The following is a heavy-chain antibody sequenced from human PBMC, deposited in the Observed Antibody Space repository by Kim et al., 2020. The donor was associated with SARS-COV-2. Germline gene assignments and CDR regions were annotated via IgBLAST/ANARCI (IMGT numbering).Heavy chain of an antibody. CDR2: ISAYNGNT. J-gene: IGHJ5*02. D-gene: IGHD6-13*01. Sequence: ASVKVSCKASGYTFTSYGISWVRQAPGQGLEWMGWISAYNGNTNYAQKLQGRVTMTTDTSTSTAYMELRSLRSDDTAVYYCARDSRGKQQLPTPWFDPWGQGTLVTVSS. CDR1: GYTFTSYG. V-gene: IGHV1-18*01. CDR3: ARDSRGKQQLPTPWFDP.